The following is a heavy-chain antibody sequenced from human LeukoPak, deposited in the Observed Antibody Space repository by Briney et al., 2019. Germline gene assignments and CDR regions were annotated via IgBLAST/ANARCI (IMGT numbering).Heavy chain of an antibody. CDR3: ARLYDFWSGYYGNDAFDI. V-gene: IGHV4-30-4*08. D-gene: IGHD3-3*01. J-gene: IGHJ3*02. CDR2: IYYSGST. Sequence: SETLSLTCAVSGGSISSGDYYWSWIRQPPGKGLEWIGYIYYSGSTYYNPSLKSRVTISVDTSKNQFSLKLSSVTAADTAVYYCARLYDFWSGYYGNDAFDIWGQGTMVTVSP. CDR1: GGSISSGDYY.